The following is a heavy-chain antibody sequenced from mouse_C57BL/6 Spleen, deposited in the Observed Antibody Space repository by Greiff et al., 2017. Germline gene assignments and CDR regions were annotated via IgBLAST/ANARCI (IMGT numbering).Heavy chain of an antibody. Sequence: QVHVKQSGAELVRPGTSVKVSCKASGYAFTNYLIEWVKQRPGQGLEWIGVINPGSGGTNYNEKLKGKATLTADKSSSTAYMQLSSLTSEDSAVYFCASTRDSYYYAMDYWGQGTSVTVSS. V-gene: IGHV1-54*01. CDR1: GYAFTNYL. CDR2: INPGSGGT. J-gene: IGHJ4*01. CDR3: ASTRDSYYYAMDY.